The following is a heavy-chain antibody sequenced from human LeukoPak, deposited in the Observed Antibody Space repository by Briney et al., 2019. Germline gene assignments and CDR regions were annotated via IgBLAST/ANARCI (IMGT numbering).Heavy chain of an antibody. Sequence: GGSLRLSCAASGFTFSNYGMHWVRHAPGKGVEWVAFIRLEGSNRYYADSVKGRFTISRGNSKNTPYLQMNTLRGNDTAVYDCAKDECPREMRFFDWLPLDFWGQGTLVTVSS. V-gene: IGHV3-30*02. CDR1: GFTFSNYG. D-gene: IGHD3-9*01. CDR2: IRLEGSNR. CDR3: AKDECPREMRFFDWLPLDF. J-gene: IGHJ4*02.